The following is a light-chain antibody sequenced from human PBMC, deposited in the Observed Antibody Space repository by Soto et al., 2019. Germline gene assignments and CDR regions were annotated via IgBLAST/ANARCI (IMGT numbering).Light chain of an antibody. J-gene: IGLJ1*01. CDR1: SSDVGFYNY. V-gene: IGLV2-14*01. Sequence: QSVLTQPASVSGSPGQSITISCTGTSSDVGFYNYVSWYQQQHPGKAPKLMIYEVDNRPSGVSIRFSGSKSGNTASLTISGLLAEDEADYYCSLYTSENTYVFGTGTKVTVL. CDR2: EVD. CDR3: SLYTSENTYV.